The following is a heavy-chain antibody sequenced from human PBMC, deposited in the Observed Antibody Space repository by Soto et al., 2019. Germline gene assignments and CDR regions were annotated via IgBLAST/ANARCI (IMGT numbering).Heavy chain of an antibody. Sequence: GGSLRLSCAASGFTFSSYAMSWVRQAPGKGLEWVSAISGSGGSTYYADSVKGRFTISRDNSKNTLYLQMNSLRAEDTAVYYCAKDGGVLDIVVVPAAREYYFDYWGQGTLVTVSS. J-gene: IGHJ4*02. D-gene: IGHD2-2*01. CDR1: GFTFSSYA. V-gene: IGHV3-23*01. CDR3: AKDGGVLDIVVVPAAREYYFDY. CDR2: ISGSGGST.